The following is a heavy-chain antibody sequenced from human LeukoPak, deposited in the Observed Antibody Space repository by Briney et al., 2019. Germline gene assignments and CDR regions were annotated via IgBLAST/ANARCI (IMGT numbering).Heavy chain of an antibody. CDR3: ARIAKGKDYYYYYMDV. D-gene: IGHD2-21*01. CDR2: IYYSGST. Sequence: PSETLSLTCTVSSGSISTYYWGWIRQPPGKGLEWIGSIYYSGSTYYNPSLKSRVTISVDTSKNQFSLKLSSVTAADTAVYYCARIAKGKDYYYYYMDVWGSGTTVTVSS. CDR1: SGSISTYY. J-gene: IGHJ6*03. V-gene: IGHV4-39*07.